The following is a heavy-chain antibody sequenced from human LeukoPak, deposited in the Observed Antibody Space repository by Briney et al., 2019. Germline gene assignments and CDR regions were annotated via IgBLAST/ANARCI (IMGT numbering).Heavy chain of an antibody. Sequence: ASVKVSCKASGYTFTSYYMHWVRQAPGQGLEWMGIINPSGGSTSYAQKFQGRVTMTRDTSTSTAYMELRSLRSDDTAVYYCARDEPRTTATGAYWGQGTLVTVSS. J-gene: IGHJ4*02. D-gene: IGHD4-17*01. CDR1: GYTFTSYY. CDR2: INPSGGST. CDR3: ARDEPRTTATGAY. V-gene: IGHV1-46*01.